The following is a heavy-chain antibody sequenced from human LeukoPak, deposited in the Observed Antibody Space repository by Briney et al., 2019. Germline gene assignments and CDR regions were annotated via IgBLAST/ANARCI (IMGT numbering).Heavy chain of an antibody. CDR2: IYYSGST. CDR3: ARARNLAAAGDGFDP. V-gene: IGHV4-59*01. Sequence: SETLSLTCTVSGVSISSYYWSWIRQPPGKGLEGMGYIYYSGSTNYNPSLKSRVTISVDTSKNQFSLKLSSVTAADTAVYYSARARNLAAAGDGFDPWGQGTLVTVSS. J-gene: IGHJ5*02. D-gene: IGHD6-13*01. CDR1: GVSISSYY.